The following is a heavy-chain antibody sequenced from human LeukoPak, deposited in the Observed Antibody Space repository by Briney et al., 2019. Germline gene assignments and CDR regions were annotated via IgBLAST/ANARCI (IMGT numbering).Heavy chain of an antibody. J-gene: IGHJ4*02. Sequence: ASVKVSCKASGYTFTSYGISWVRQAPGQGLEWMGWISAYNGNTNYAQKLQGRVTMTTDTSTSTAYMELRSLRSDDTAVYYCARDSGVLLSGSCTVDYWGQGTLVTVSS. CDR3: ARDSGVLLSGSCTVDY. D-gene: IGHD1-26*01. CDR2: ISAYNGNT. V-gene: IGHV1-18*01. CDR1: GYTFTSYG.